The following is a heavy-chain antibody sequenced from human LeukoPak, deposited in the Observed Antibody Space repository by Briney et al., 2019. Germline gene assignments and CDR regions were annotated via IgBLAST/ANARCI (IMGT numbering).Heavy chain of an antibody. V-gene: IGHV5-51*01. D-gene: IGHD5-12*01. J-gene: IGHJ3*02. Sequence: GESLKISCKGSGYSFTSYWIGWVRQIPGKGLEWMGIIYPGDSDTRYSPSFQGQVTISADKSISTAYLQWSSLKASDTAMYYCARPNIVATISGAFDIWGQGTMVTVSS. CDR3: ARPNIVATISGAFDI. CDR2: IYPGDSDT. CDR1: GYSFTSYW.